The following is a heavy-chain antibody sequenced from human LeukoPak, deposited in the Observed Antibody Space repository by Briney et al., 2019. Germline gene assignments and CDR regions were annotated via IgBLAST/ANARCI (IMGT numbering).Heavy chain of an antibody. J-gene: IGHJ4*02. CDR2: IYYSGST. D-gene: IGHD5-12*01. V-gene: IGHV4-59*01. CDR1: GGSISSYY. Sequence: SETLSLTCTVSGGSISSYYWSWIRQPPGKGLEWIGYIYYSGSTNYNPSLKSRVTISVDTSKNQFSLKLSSVTAADTAVYYCARGYSGYDSPFDYWGQGTLVTVSS. CDR3: ARGYSGYDSPFDY.